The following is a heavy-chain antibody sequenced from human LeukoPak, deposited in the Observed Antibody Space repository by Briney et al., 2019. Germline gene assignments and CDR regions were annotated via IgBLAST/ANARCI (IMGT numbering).Heavy chain of an antibody. CDR1: GFXFSTYA. CDR3: AREILTGYAFDI. V-gene: IGHV3-30-3*01. CDR2: MSYDGTNK. J-gene: IGHJ3*02. Sequence: PGGSLRLSCAASGFXFSTYAMHWVRQAPGKGLEWVAFMSYDGTNKYCADSVKGRFTISRDNSKNTLYLQMNSLRAEDTALYYCAREILTGYAFDIWGQGTMVTVSS. D-gene: IGHD7-27*01.